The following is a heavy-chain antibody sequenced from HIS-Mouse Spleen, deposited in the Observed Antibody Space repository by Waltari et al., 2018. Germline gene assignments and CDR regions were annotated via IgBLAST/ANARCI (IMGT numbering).Heavy chain of an antibody. Sequence: QVQLQQWGAGLLKPSETLSLTCAVYGGAFSGYYWSWIRQTPGKGLEWIGEINHSGSTNYNPSLKSRVTISVDTSKNQFSLKLSSVTAADTAVYYCARGKGSSSWYYFDYWGQGTLVTVSS. D-gene: IGHD6-13*01. J-gene: IGHJ4*02. CDR3: ARGKGSSSWYYFDY. CDR2: INHSGST. CDR1: GGAFSGYY. V-gene: IGHV4-34*01.